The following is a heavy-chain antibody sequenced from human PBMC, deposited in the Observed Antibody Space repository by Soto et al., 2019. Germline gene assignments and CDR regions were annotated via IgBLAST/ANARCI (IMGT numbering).Heavy chain of an antibody. Sequence: XASLSLTCTVCGDCLGNYYWFWIRQPVGKGLEWIGRVSSSVNTNANPTLNSRATMSIDTSKNQFSLRLRSVTAADTAVYYCARADYETLTGSYAMDVCGQRTTVTVSS. V-gene: IGHV4-4*07. CDR3: ARADYETLTGSYAMDV. CDR2: VSSSVNT. CDR1: GDCLGNYY. J-gene: IGHJ6*02. D-gene: IGHD3-9*01.